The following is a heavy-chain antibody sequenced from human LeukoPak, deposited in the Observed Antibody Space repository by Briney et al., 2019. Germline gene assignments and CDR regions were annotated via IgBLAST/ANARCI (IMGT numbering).Heavy chain of an antibody. J-gene: IGHJ1*01. V-gene: IGHV4-4*02. CDR1: GGSISSSNW. D-gene: IGHD2-15*01. CDR2: IYHSGST. CDR3: ARGKGYCSGGSCYPAEYFQH. Sequence: SETLSLTCAVSGGSISSSNWWSWVRQPPGKGLEWIGEIYHSGSTNYNPSLKCRVTISVDKSKNQFSLKLSSVTAADTAVYYCARGKGYCSGGSCYPAEYFQHWGQGTLVTVSS.